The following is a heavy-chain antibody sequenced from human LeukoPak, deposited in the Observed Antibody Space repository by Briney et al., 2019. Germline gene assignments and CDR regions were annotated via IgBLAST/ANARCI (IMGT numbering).Heavy chain of an antibody. CDR3: ARYSDTGYSSSWYSTPFDY. CDR2: ISSSSSYI. Sequence: GGSLRLSCAASGFTFRSYSMKWVRQAPGKGLEWVSSISSSSSYIYYADSVKGRFTISRDNAKNLLYLQMNSLRAEDTAVYYCARYSDTGYSSSWYSTPFDYWGQGTLVSVSS. CDR1: GFTFRSYS. V-gene: IGHV3-21*06. D-gene: IGHD6-13*01. J-gene: IGHJ4*02.